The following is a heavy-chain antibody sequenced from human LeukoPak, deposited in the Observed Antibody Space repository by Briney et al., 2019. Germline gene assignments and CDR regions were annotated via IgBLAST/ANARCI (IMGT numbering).Heavy chain of an antibody. J-gene: IGHJ4*02. CDR1: GFTFSSYS. CDR3: ARDPYCSSTSCYRGFDY. CDR2: ISSSSSYI. Sequence: PGGSLRLSCAASGFTFSSYSMNWVRQAPGKGLEWVSSISSSSSYIYYADSVKGRFTISRDNAKNSLYLQMNSLRAEDTAVYYCARDPYCSSTSCYRGFDYWGQGTLVTVSS. V-gene: IGHV3-21*01. D-gene: IGHD2-2*02.